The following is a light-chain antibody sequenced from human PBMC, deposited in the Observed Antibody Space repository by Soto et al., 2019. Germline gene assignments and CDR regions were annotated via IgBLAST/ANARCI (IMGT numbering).Light chain of an antibody. J-gene: IGKJ1*01. CDR3: QQYHTDWT. CDR2: RAS. CDR1: QTIYSN. Sequence: IVMTQSPATLSVSPGERATLSCRAGQTIYSNVAWYQQRPGQAPRLLIYRASTRATGVPARFSGRGSGTEFTLTISSMQADDYATVDCQQYHTDWTFGQGTKVDIK. V-gene: IGKV3-15*01.